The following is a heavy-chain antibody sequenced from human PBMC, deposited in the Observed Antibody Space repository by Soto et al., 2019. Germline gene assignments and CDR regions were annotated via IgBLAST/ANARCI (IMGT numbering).Heavy chain of an antibody. Sequence: QVQLQESGPGLVRPSETLSLTCTVSGGSITSGGYYWCWISQHQGKGLEWIGHIYYSGSTSYNPSLKSRVSMSADTSKNQFSMKLSSVTAADTAVYYCARGGWSDNWFVPWGQGTLVTVSS. CDR2: IYYSGST. CDR1: GGSITSGGYY. V-gene: IGHV4-31*03. D-gene: IGHD6-19*01. CDR3: ARGGWSDNWFVP. J-gene: IGHJ5*02.